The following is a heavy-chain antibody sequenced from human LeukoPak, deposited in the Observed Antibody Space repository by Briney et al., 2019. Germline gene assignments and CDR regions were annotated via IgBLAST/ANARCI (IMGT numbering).Heavy chain of an antibody. CDR3: ASLGDSTTTTPDDEFDY. CDR1: GYTFTGYY. V-gene: IGHV1-2*02. Sequence: ASVKVSCKASGYTFTGYYMHWVRQAPGQGLEWMGWINPNSGGTNYAQKFQGRVTMTRDTSISTAYMELSSLRSDDTAIYYCASLGDSTTTTPDDEFDYWGQGTLVTVSS. D-gene: IGHD1-26*01. J-gene: IGHJ4*02. CDR2: INPNSGGT.